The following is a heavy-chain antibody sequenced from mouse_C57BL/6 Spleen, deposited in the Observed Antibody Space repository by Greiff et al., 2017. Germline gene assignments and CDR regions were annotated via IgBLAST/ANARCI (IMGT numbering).Heavy chain of an antibody. J-gene: IGHJ3*01. Sequence: QVQLQQSGAELVRPGASVTLSCKASGYTFTDYEMHWVKQTPLHGLEWIGAIDPETGGTAYNQKFKGKAILTADKSSSTAYMELRSLTSEDSAVYYCTRPAYYDYDLWGQGTLVTVSA. D-gene: IGHD2-4*01. CDR2: IDPETGGT. V-gene: IGHV1-15*01. CDR3: TRPAYYDYDL. CDR1: GYTFTDYE.